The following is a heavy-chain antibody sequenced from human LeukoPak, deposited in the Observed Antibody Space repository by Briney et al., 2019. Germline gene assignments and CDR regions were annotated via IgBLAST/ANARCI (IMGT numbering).Heavy chain of an antibody. D-gene: IGHD1-7*01. CDR3: ARGSALQGTRFPFAY. J-gene: IGHJ4*02. CDR1: GYTFTDYY. Sequence: ASVKVSCKASGYTFTDYYTHWVRQAPGKSLEWMGWINPNSGDTKYAQKFQDRVTMTRDTSISTAYVELSGLTSDDTAVYYCARGSALQGTRFPFAYWGQGTLVTVSS. CDR2: INPNSGDT. V-gene: IGHV1-2*02.